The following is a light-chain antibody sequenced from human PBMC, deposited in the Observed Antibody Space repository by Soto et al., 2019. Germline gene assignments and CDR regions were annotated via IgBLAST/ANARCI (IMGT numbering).Light chain of an antibody. CDR2: DVS. V-gene: IGLV2-14*01. Sequence: QSVLTQPASVSGSPGQSITISCTGTSSDVGGYNYVSWYQQHPGKAPKLMIYDVSNRPSGVSNRFSGSKSGNTASLTISGLQAEDEADYYCSSYTSSSRMVFGGETKLTVL. CDR3: SSYTSSSRMV. J-gene: IGLJ2*01. CDR1: SSDVGGYNY.